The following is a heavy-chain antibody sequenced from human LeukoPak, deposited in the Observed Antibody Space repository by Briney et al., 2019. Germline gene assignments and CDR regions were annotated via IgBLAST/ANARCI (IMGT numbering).Heavy chain of an antibody. J-gene: IGHJ3*02. CDR1: GYTFTTYG. V-gene: IGHV1-18*01. CDR3: ARLWFGELFPDAFDI. CDR2: ISAYNGNT. Sequence: ASVKVSCKASGYTFTTYGISWVRQAPGQGLEWMGWISAYNGNTNSAQKVQGRVTMTTDTSTRTAYMELRSLRSDDTAVYYCARLWFGELFPDAFDIWGQGTMVTVSS. D-gene: IGHD3-10*01.